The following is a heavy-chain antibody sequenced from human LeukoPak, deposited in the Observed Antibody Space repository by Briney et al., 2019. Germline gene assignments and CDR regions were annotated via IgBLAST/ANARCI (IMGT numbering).Heavy chain of an antibody. V-gene: IGHV4-59*01. CDR3: ARGGDPHCGMDV. J-gene: IGHJ6*02. CDR1: GGSISSYY. Sequence: PSETLSLTCTVSGGSISSYYWSWIRQPPGKGLEWIGNIYYSGSTNYNPSLRSRVTISVDTSKNQCSLKLSSVTAADTAVYYCARGGDPHCGMDVWGQGTTVTVSS. D-gene: IGHD2-21*01. CDR2: IYYSGST.